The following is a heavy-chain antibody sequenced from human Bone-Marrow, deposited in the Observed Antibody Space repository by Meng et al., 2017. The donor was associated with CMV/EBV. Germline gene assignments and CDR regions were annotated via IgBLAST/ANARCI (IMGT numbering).Heavy chain of an antibody. Sequence: GESLKISCAASGFTFRSYWMHWVCQAPGKGLVWVSRINSDGSSTSYADSVKGRFTISRDNAKNTLYLQMNSLRAEDTAVYYCARTVHRFDYWGQGTLVTVSS. CDR2: INSDGSST. D-gene: IGHD4-17*01. J-gene: IGHJ4*02. CDR3: ARTVHRFDY. CDR1: GFTFRSYW. V-gene: IGHV3-74*01.